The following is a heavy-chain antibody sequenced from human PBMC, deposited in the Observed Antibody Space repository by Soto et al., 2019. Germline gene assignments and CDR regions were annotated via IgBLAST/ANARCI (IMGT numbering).Heavy chain of an antibody. Sequence: GGSLRLSCEASGFTFSSHGMHWVRQAPGKGLEWVSDIRSSGSTIYYGDSVKGRFTISRDNAKNTLYLQMNSLRAEDTAVYYCARYTHYCSGGSCYSPYFDYWGQGTLVTVSS. D-gene: IGHD2-15*01. CDR1: GFTFSSHG. J-gene: IGHJ4*02. CDR3: ARYTHYCSGGSCYSPYFDY. V-gene: IGHV3-48*03. CDR2: IRSSGSTI.